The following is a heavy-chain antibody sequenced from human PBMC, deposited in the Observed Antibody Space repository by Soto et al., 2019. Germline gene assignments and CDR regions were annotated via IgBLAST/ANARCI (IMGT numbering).Heavy chain of an antibody. Sequence: QLQLQESGPGLVKPSETLSLTCTVSGGSISTSTYYWGWVRQPPGKGLEWIGTISYSGSTYYNPSPPSRVTIPVAASKNHFSLQLTSVTAADTAVYFCARLYYPGSPYHPPGYWGQGTLVTVSS. CDR2: ISYSGST. V-gene: IGHV4-39*02. CDR3: ARLYYPGSPYHPPGY. J-gene: IGHJ4*02. D-gene: IGHD1-26*01. CDR1: GGSISTSTYY.